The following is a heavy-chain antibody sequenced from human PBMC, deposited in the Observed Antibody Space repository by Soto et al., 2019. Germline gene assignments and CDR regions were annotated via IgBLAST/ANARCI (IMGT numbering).Heavy chain of an antibody. Sequence: SETLSLTCTVSGGSISSYYWSGIRQPPGKGLEWIGYIYYSGSTNYNPSLKSRVTISVDTSKNQFSLKLSSVTAADTAVYYCARVKYYYDSSGYWAIDYWGQGTLVTVSS. CDR2: IYYSGST. CDR1: GGSISSYY. J-gene: IGHJ4*02. D-gene: IGHD3-22*01. CDR3: ARVKYYYDSSGYWAIDY. V-gene: IGHV4-59*01.